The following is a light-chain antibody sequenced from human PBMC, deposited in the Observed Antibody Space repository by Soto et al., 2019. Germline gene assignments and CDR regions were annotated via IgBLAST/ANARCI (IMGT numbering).Light chain of an antibody. J-gene: IGKJ5*01. CDR2: DAY. CDR1: QSFRGL. CDR3: QQRHMWPIT. V-gene: IGKV3-11*01. Sequence: EIVLKQSPVTLSLSPGERATLSCRASQSFRGLLAWYQQKPGQAPRLLIYDAYNRATGIPPRFSGSGSGTDFTLTISSPEPEDSAVYYCQQRHMWPITFGQGTRLEIK.